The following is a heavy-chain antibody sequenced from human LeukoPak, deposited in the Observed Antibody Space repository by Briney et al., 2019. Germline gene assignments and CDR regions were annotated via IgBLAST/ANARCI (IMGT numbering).Heavy chain of an antibody. CDR3: AGTPSSGYYRYFDY. Sequence: SETLSLTCTVSGGSISSYYWSWIRQPPGKGLEWIGYIYYSGSTNYNPSLKSRVTISVDTSKNQFSLKLSSVTAADTAVYYCAGTPSSGYYRYFDYWGQGTLVTVSS. CDR2: IYYSGST. J-gene: IGHJ4*02. CDR1: GGSISSYY. D-gene: IGHD3-22*01. V-gene: IGHV4-59*01.